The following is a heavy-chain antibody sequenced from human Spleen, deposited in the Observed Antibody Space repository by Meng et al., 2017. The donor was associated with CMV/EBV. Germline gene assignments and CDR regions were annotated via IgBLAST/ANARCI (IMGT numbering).Heavy chain of an antibody. V-gene: IGHV3-48*04. CDR1: GFTFSTYW. CDR3: ARSGGSLTGALPPDY. D-gene: IGHD3-9*01. CDR2: ISSSGYTI. Sequence: GESLKISCAASGFTFSTYWMSWVRQAPGKGLEWVSYISSSGYTIYYADSVKGRFTISRDNARNSLYLHVISLRAEDTAVYYCARSGGSLTGALPPDYWGQGTLVTVSS. J-gene: IGHJ4*02.